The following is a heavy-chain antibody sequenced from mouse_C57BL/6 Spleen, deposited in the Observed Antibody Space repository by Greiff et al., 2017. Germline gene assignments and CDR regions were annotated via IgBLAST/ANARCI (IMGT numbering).Heavy chain of an antibody. Sequence: EVQLQQSGAELVKPGASVKLSCTASGFNIKDYYMHWVKQRTEQGLEWIGRIDPEDGDTKYAPKFQGKATITADTSSNTAYLQLSSLTSEDTAVYYCPRSNDYSMDYWGPGTSVTVSS. V-gene: IGHV14-2*01. CDR1: GFNIKDYY. J-gene: IGHJ4*01. CDR2: IDPEDGDT. CDR3: PRSNDYSMDY. D-gene: IGHD2-5*01.